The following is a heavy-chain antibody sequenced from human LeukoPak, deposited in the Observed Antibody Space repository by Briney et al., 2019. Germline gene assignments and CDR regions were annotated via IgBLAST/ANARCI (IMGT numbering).Heavy chain of an antibody. J-gene: IGHJ4*02. CDR2: INHSGST. Sequence: PSETLSLTCAVYGGSFSGYYWSWIRQPPGKGLEWIGEINHSGSTNYNPSLKSRVTISVDTSKNQFSLKLSSVTAADTAVYYCARRSRSGTTGYWGQGTLVTVSS. D-gene: IGHD1-26*01. V-gene: IGHV4-34*01. CDR1: GGSFSGYY. CDR3: ARRSRSGTTGY.